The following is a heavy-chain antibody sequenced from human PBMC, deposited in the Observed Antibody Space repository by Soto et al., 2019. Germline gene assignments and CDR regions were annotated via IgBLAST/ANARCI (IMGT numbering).Heavy chain of an antibody. Sequence: EVQLVESGGGLVKPGGSLRLSCAASGFTFSSYSMNWVRQAPGKGLEWVSSISSSSSYIYYEDSVKGRFTISRDNAKNSLYLQMNSRRAEDTAVYYCARASVVVPAAIDHYYYYYYMDVWGKGTTVTVSS. J-gene: IGHJ6*03. V-gene: IGHV3-21*01. CDR2: ISSSSSYI. CDR1: GFTFSSYS. D-gene: IGHD2-2*02. CDR3: ARASVVVPAAIDHYYYYYYMDV.